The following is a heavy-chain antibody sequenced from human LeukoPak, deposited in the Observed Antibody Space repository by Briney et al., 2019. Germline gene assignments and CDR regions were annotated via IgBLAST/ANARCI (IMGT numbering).Heavy chain of an antibody. CDR3: AKGRSGDN. Sequence: GGSLRLSCAASGFTFSTYAMSWVRQAPGKGLEWVSGISGGGRGANTYYADSVKGRFTVSRDNSKNTLHLQRNSLRAEDTAVYYWAKGRSGDNWGQGTLVTVSS. D-gene: IGHD2-21*01. J-gene: IGHJ4*02. CDR1: GFTFSTYA. CDR2: ISGGGRGANT. V-gene: IGHV3-23*01.